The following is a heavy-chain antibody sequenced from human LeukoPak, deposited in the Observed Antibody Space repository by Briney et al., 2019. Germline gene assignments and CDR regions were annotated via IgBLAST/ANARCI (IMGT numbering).Heavy chain of an antibody. V-gene: IGHV4-59*01. CDR3: ARDRAARGWFDP. CDR2: IYYSGST. Sequence: SETLSLTCTVSGGSIGSYYWSWIRQPPGKGLEWIGYIYYSGSTNYNPSLKSRVTISVDTSKNQFSLKLSSVTAADTAVYYCARDRAARGWFDPWGQGTLVTVSS. J-gene: IGHJ5*02. D-gene: IGHD6-6*01. CDR1: GGSIGSYY.